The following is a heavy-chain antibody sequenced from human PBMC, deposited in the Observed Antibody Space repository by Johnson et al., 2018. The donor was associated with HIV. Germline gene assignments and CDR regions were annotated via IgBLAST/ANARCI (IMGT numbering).Heavy chain of an antibody. CDR3: AKTMAQGEYAFDV. V-gene: IGHV3-23*04. D-gene: IGHD3-10*01. CDR1: GFPFRNYG. Sequence: MLLVESGGALVQPGGSLRLSCAASGFPFRNYGMHWVRQAPGQGLEWVSSIGGSGTNTYYPDSLKGRFTISRDNSKNSLYLQLTSLRDDDTAVYYCAKTMAQGEYAFDVWGQGTLVTVSS. CDR2: IGGSGTNT. J-gene: IGHJ3*01.